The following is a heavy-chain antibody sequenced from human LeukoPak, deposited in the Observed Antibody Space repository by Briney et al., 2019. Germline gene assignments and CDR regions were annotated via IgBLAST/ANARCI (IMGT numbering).Heavy chain of an antibody. CDR2: ISYDGSNK. D-gene: IGHD6-19*01. CDR3: ARVAVAGTNLYFDY. CDR1: GFTFSSYA. Sequence: PGRSLRLSCAASGFTFSSYAMHWVRQAPGKGLEWVAVISYDGSNKYYADSVKGRLTIPRDNSKNTLYLQMNSLRAEDTAVYYCARVAVAGTNLYFDYWGQGTLVTVSS. V-gene: IGHV3-30*04. J-gene: IGHJ4*02.